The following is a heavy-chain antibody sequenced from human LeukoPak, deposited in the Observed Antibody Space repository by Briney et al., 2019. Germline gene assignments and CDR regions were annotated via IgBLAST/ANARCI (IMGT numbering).Heavy chain of an antibody. CDR2: ISWDGGST. Sequence: GGSLRLSCAASGFTFDDYTMHWVRQAPGKGLEWVSLISWDGGSTYYADSEKGRFTISRDNSKNSLYLQMNSLRTEDTALYYCVLGHSSGWGSFDYWGQGTLVTVSS. CDR1: GFTFDDYT. CDR3: VLGHSSGWGSFDY. V-gene: IGHV3-43*01. J-gene: IGHJ4*02. D-gene: IGHD6-19*01.